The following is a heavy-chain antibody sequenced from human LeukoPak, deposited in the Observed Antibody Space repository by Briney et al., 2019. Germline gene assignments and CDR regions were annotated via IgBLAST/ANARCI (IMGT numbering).Heavy chain of an antibody. CDR3: ARDADYYDSSGAFDY. D-gene: IGHD3-22*01. J-gene: IGHJ4*02. Sequence: GRSLRLSCAASGFTFSSYAMHWVRQAPGKGLEWVAVISYDGSNKYYADSVKGRFTISRDNSKNTLYLQMNSLRAEDTAVYYCARDADYYDSSGAFDYWGQGTLVTVSS. CDR2: ISYDGSNK. V-gene: IGHV3-30-3*01. CDR1: GFTFSSYA.